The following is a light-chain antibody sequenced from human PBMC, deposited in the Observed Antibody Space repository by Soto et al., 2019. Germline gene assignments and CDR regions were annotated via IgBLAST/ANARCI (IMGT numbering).Light chain of an antibody. CDR3: QTWGTGIQV. Sequence: QAVLTQSPSASASLGASVKLTCTLSSGHSSYAIAWHQQQPEKGPRYLMKLNSDGRHIKGDGISDRFSGSSSGAERYLTISSLQSEDEADYYCQTWGTGIQVFGGGTKRPS. CDR1: SGHSSYA. J-gene: IGLJ3*02. CDR2: LNSDGRH. V-gene: IGLV4-69*01.